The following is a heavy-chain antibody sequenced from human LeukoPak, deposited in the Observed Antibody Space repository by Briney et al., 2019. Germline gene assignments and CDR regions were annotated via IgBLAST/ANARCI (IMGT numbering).Heavy chain of an antibody. V-gene: IGHV3-23*01. CDR1: GFTFSSYA. CDR3: ARASSSSIPPYFDY. J-gene: IGHJ4*02. CDR2: ISGSGGST. D-gene: IGHD6-6*01. Sequence: PGGSLRLSCAASGFTFSSYAMSWVRQAPGKGLEWVSAISGSGGSTYYTDSVKGRLTISRDNSKNTLYLEMNSLRVEDTAVYYCARASSSSIPPYFDYWGQGTLVTVSS.